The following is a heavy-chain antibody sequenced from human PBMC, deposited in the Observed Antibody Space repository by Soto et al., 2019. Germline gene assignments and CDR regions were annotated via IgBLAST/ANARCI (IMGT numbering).Heavy chain of an antibody. CDR3: ARERAYYDFWSGNLDY. CDR2: INPSGGST. CDR1: GYTFTSYY. Sequence: QVQLVQSGAEVKKPGASVKVSCKASGYTFTSYYMHWVRQVPGQGLEWMGIINPSGGSTSYAQKFQGRVTMTRDTSTSTVYMELSSLRSEDTAVYYCARERAYYDFWSGNLDYWGQGTLVTVSS. D-gene: IGHD3-3*01. V-gene: IGHV1-46*03. J-gene: IGHJ4*02.